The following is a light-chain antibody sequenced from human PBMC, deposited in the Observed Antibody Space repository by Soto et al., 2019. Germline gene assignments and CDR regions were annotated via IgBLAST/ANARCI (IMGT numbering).Light chain of an antibody. Sequence: DIQLTQSPSFLSAFVGDTVTITCRASQAMSTYLAWYQQKPGKVPKLLIRSASILQSGVPPRLSGGGSGTEFTLTISTLQPDDSGIYYCQQLNGYQLAFGGGTNVEIK. CDR1: QAMSTY. J-gene: IGKJ4*01. V-gene: IGKV1-9*01. CDR3: QQLNGYQLA. CDR2: SAS.